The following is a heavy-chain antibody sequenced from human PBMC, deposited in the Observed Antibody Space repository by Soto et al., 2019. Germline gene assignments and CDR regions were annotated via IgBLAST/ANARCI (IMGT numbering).Heavy chain of an antibody. Sequence: GASVKVSCKASGGTFSSYAISWVRQAPGQGLEWMGGIIPIFGTANYAQKFQGRVTITADESTSTAYMELSSLRSEDTAVYYCARDFTGRATDAFDIWGQGTMVTVS. J-gene: IGHJ3*02. CDR3: ARDFTGRATDAFDI. V-gene: IGHV1-69*13. CDR1: GGTFSSYA. CDR2: IIPIFGTA. D-gene: IGHD1-26*01.